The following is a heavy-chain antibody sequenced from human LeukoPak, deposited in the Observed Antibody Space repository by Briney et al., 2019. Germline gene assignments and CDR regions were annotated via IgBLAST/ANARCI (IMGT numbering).Heavy chain of an antibody. D-gene: IGHD6-13*01. Sequence: SETLSLTCTVSGGSISSYYWSWIRQPPGKGPEWIGYIYYSGGTYYNPSLQSRVTISVDTSKNQFSLRLSSVTAADTAMYYCARDSALGNTYNWFDPWGQGTLVTVSS. V-gene: IGHV4-59*12. J-gene: IGHJ5*02. CDR2: IYYSGGT. CDR3: ARDSALGNTYNWFDP. CDR1: GGSISSYY.